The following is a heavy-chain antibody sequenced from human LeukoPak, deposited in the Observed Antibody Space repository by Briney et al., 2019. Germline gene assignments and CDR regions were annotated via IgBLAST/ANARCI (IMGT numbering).Heavy chain of an antibody. CDR1: GFTFSSYG. Sequence: GGSLRLSCAASGFTFSSYGMSWVRQAPGKGLEWVSAISGSGGSTYYADSVKGRFTISRDNSKNTLYLQMNSLRAEDTAVYYCAKSYRALIRYYYMDVWGKGTTVTVSS. CDR3: AKSYRALIRYYYMDV. V-gene: IGHV3-23*01. J-gene: IGHJ6*03. D-gene: IGHD3-10*01. CDR2: ISGSGGST.